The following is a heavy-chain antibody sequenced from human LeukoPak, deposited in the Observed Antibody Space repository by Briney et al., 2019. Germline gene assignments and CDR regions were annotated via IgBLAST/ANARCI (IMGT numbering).Heavy chain of an antibody. CDR1: GFTFSSYS. CDR3: ARNNGMDV. V-gene: IGHV3-21*04. Sequence: GGSLRLSCAASGFTFSSYSMNWVRQAPGKGLEWVSSISSSSSYIYYADSVKGRFTISKDNAKNSLYLQMNSLGAEDTALYHCARNNGMDVWGQGTTVIVSS. CDR2: ISSSSSYI. J-gene: IGHJ6*02.